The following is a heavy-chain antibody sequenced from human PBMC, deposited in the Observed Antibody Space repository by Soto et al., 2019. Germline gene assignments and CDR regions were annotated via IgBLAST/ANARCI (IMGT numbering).Heavy chain of an antibody. CDR1: GFTFSSYG. D-gene: IGHD4-4*01. Sequence: QVQLVESGGGVVQPGRSLRLSCAASGFTFSSYGMHWVRQAPGKGLEWVAVIWYDGSNKYYADSVKGRFTISRDNSKNTLYLQMNSLRAEDTAVYYCARDKLDYSNPSRXXYYYYXMDVWGKGTTVTVSS. CDR2: IWYDGSNK. CDR3: ARDKLDYSNPSRXXYYYYXMDV. J-gene: IGHJ6*03. V-gene: IGHV3-33*01.